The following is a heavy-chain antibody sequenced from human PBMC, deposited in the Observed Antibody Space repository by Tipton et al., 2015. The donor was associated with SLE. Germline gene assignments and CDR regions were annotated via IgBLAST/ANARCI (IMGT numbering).Heavy chain of an antibody. V-gene: IGHV1-46*01. J-gene: IGHJ4*02. CDR2: INPSGGST. Sequence: QLVQSGAEVKKPGASVKVSCKASGYTFTNYGINWVRQAPGQGFEWMGIINPSGGSTSYAQKFQGRVTMTRDTSTSTVYMELSSLRSEDTAVYYCARGADSSSSFDYWGQGTLVTVSS. CDR3: ARGADSSSSFDY. D-gene: IGHD6-6*01. CDR1: GYTFTNYG.